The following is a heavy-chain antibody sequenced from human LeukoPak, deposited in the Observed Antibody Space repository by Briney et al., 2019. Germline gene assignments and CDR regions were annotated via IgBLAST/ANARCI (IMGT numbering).Heavy chain of an antibody. CDR3: ARGSTSCY. CDR1: GFTXSSYX. CDR2: ISSSSSYI. V-gene: IGHV3-21*01. Sequence: GFTXSSYXXXWVRQAPGKGLEWFSSISSSSSYIYYGDSVKGRFTISRDNAKNSLYLQMNSLRAEDTAVYYCARGSTSCYWGQGTLVTVSS. D-gene: IGHD2-2*01. J-gene: IGHJ4*02.